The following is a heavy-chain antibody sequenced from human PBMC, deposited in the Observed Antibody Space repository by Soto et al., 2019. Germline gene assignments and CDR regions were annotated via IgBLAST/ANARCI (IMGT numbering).Heavy chain of an antibody. V-gene: IGHV3-30-3*01. CDR3: ARVVEKFRIAAAGTLGY. CDR1: GFTFSSYA. CDR2: ISYDGSNK. J-gene: IGHJ4*02. Sequence: GGSLRLSCAASGFTFSSYAMHWVRQAPGKGLEWVAVISYDGSNKYYADSVKGRFTISRDNSKNTLYLQMNSLRAEDTAVYYCARVVEKFRIAAAGTLGYWGQGTLVTVSS. D-gene: IGHD6-13*01.